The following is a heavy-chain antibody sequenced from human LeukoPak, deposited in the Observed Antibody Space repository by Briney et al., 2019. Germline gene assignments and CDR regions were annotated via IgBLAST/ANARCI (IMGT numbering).Heavy chain of an antibody. CDR3: AKVLPFYGSGSYLDDY. CDR1: GFTFSSYA. J-gene: IGHJ4*02. D-gene: IGHD3-10*01. V-gene: IGHV3-23*01. CDR2: ISGSGGST. Sequence: GGSLRLSCAASGFTFSSYAMSWVRQAPGKGLEWVSAISGSGGSTYYADSVKGRFTISRDNSKNTLYLQMNSLRAEDTAVYYCAKVLPFYGSGSYLDDYWGQGTLVTVSS.